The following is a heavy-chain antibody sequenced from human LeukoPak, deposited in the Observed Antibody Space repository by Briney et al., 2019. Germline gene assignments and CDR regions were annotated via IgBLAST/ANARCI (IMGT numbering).Heavy chain of an antibody. V-gene: IGHV4-59*08. Sequence: PSETLSLTCTVSGGSISGYYWDWVRQPPGKGLEWIGYISYSGTTYYNPSLKSRVTIFEDTSKNQFSLKLSSVTAADTAVYYCARLLRRDNWFDPWGQGTLVTVSS. CDR3: ARLLRRDNWFDP. D-gene: IGHD2/OR15-2a*01. CDR1: GGSISGYY. J-gene: IGHJ5*02. CDR2: ISYSGTT.